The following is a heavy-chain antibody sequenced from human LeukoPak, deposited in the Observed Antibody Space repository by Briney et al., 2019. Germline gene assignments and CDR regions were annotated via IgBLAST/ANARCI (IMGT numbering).Heavy chain of an antibody. J-gene: IGHJ5*02. V-gene: IGHV4-38-2*02. CDR1: GYSISSGYY. Sequence: SETLSLTCTVSGYSISSGYYWGWIRQPPGKGLEWIGSIYYSGSTYYNPSLKSRVTISVDTSKNQFSLKLSSVTAADTAVYYCARVTRGDWFDPWGQGTLVTVSS. D-gene: IGHD3-16*01. CDR3: ARVTRGDWFDP. CDR2: IYYSGST.